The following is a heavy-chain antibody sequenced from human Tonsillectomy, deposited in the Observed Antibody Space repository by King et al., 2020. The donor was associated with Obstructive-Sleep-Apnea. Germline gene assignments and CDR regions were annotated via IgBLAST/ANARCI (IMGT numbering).Heavy chain of an antibody. J-gene: IGHJ4*02. Sequence: VQLVESGGGVVQPGRSLRLSCAASGFSFSSYGMHWVRQAPGKGLEWVAVISHDGSNIYYIDSVKGRFTISRDNSKNTLYLQMNSLRAEDTAVYYCAKDRQVSGRAGWRDYFDYWGQGTLVTVSS. V-gene: IGHV3-30*18. D-gene: IGHD5-24*01. CDR1: GFSFSSYG. CDR3: AKDRQVSGRAGWRDYFDY. CDR2: ISHDGSNI.